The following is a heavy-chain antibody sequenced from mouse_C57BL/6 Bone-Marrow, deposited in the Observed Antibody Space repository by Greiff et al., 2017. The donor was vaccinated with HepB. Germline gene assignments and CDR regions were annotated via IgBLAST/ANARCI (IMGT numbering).Heavy chain of an antibody. CDR3: TKIYYYGSSYWYFDV. V-gene: IGHV1-5*01. Sequence: EVQLQQSGTVLARPGASVKMSCKTSGYTFTSYWMHWVKQRPGQGLEWIGAIYPGNSDTSYNQKFKGKAKLTAVTSASTAYMELSSLTNEDSAVYYCTKIYYYGSSYWYFDVWGTGTTVTVSS. D-gene: IGHD1-1*01. J-gene: IGHJ1*03. CDR1: GYTFTSYW. CDR2: IYPGNSDT.